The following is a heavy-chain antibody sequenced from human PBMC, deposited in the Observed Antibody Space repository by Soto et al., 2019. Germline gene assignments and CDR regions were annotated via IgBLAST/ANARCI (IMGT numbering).Heavy chain of an antibody. D-gene: IGHD3-3*01. CDR2: IIPIFGTA. J-gene: IGHJ6*02. CDR1: GGTFSSYA. CDR3: AREPLRSGSPPTYYGMDV. V-gene: IGHV1-69*13. Sequence: GASVKVSCKASGGTFSSYAISWVRQAPGQGLEWMGGIIPIFGTANYAQKFQGRVTITADESTSTAYMELSSLRSEDTAVYYCAREPLRSGSPPTYYGMDVWGQGTTVTVSS.